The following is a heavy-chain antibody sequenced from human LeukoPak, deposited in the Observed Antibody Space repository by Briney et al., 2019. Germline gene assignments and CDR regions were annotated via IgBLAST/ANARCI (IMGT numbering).Heavy chain of an antibody. D-gene: IGHD6-19*01. CDR2: IYYSGST. CDR3: ASSTGYSSGWYQGDY. CDR1: GGSISSYY. Sequence: SETLSLTCTVSGGSISSYYWSWIRQPPGKGLEWIGYIYYSGSTNYNPSLKSRVTISVDTSKNQFSLKLSSVTAADTAVYYCASSTGYSSGWYQGDYWGQGTLVTVSS. V-gene: IGHV4-59*01. J-gene: IGHJ4*02.